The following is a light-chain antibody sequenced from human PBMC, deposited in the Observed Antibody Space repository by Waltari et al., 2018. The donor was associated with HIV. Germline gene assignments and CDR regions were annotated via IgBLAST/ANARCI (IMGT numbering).Light chain of an antibody. J-gene: IGLJ1*01. Sequence: QSALPQPASVSGSPGQSTTISCTGTSSDVGGSNYVSWYQQHPGKAPNLMIYEVSNRPSGVSNRFSGSKSGNTASLTISGLQAEDEADYYCSSYTSSSTSHVFGTGTKVTVL. V-gene: IGLV2-14*01. CDR3: SSYTSSSTSHV. CDR2: EVS. CDR1: SSDVGGSNY.